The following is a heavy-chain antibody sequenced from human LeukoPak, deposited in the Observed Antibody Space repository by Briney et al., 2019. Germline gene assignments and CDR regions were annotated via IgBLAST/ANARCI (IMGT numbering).Heavy chain of an antibody. CDR2: IWYDGSIK. J-gene: IGHJ6*02. CDR1: GFAFSRNA. Sequence: GGSLRLSCAAAGFAFSRNALSWVRQAPGKGLEWVAVIWYDGSIKYYADSVKGRFSISRDNSKNTLYLQMNSLRAEDTAVYYCARYCSGGTCKLGYYYYGMDVWGQGTTVTVSS. V-gene: IGHV3-33*08. D-gene: IGHD2-15*01. CDR3: ARYCSGGTCKLGYYYYGMDV.